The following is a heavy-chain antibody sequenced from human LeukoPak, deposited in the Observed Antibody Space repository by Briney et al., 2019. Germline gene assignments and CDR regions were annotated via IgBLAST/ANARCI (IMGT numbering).Heavy chain of an antibody. CDR1: GFTFSSCG. D-gene: IGHD3-3*01. CDR2: MTYDGSKR. V-gene: IGHV3-30*02. J-gene: IGHJ6*03. Sequence: GGSLRLSCVVSGFTFSSCGMHWVRQAPGKGLEWVAFMTYDGSKRPYADSVKGRFTISRDNSKNTLYLQMDGLRPEDTAVYYCAKNRRIFGRTLQRHYMDVWGKGTTVAVSS. CDR3: AKNRRIFGRTLQRHYMDV.